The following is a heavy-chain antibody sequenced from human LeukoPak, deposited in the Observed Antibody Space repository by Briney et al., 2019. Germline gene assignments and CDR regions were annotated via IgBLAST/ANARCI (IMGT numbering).Heavy chain of an antibody. J-gene: IGHJ4*02. CDR2: IYYNGST. CDR1: GGSISSYY. D-gene: IGHD6-19*01. V-gene: IGHV4-59*08. Sequence: SETLSLTCTVSGGSISSYYWTWIRQPPEKGLEWIGYIYYNGSTNYNPSLKSRVTISVDTSKNQFSLKLSSVTAADTAVYYCARQSQGIAVAGLDCWGQGTLVTVSS. CDR3: ARQSQGIAVAGLDC.